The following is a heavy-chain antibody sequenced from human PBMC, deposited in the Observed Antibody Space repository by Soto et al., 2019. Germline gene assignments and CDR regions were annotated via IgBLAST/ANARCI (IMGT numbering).Heavy chain of an antibody. CDR2: IYHSGST. J-gene: IGHJ4*02. CDR1: SGSISSSNW. CDR3: ARGTRSDDYGDYCFDY. V-gene: IGHV4-4*02. Sequence: QVQLQESDPGLVKPSGTLSLTCAVSSGSISSSNWWSWVRQPPGKGLEWIGEIYHSGSTNYNPSLQSRVTISVDKSKNQFFLKLSSVTAADTAVYYGARGTRSDDYGDYCFDYWGQGTLVTVSS. D-gene: IGHD4-17*01.